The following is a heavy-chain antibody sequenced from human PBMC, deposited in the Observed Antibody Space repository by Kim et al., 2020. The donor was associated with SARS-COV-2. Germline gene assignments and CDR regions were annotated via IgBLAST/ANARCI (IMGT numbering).Heavy chain of an antibody. CDR3: ARGSSRFGILEWLSPNPNFDY. J-gene: IGHJ4*02. V-gene: IGHV3-33*01. CDR1: GFTFSSYG. D-gene: IGHD3-3*01. Sequence: GGSLRLSCAASGFTFSSYGMHWVRQAPGKGLEWVAVIWYDGSNKYYADSVKGRFTISRDNSKNTLYLQMNSLRAEDTAVYYCARGSSRFGILEWLSPNPNFDYWGQGTLVTVSS. CDR2: IWYDGSNK.